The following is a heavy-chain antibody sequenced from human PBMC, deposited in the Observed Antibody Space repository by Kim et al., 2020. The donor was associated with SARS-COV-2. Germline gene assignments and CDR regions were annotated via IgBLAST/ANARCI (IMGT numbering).Heavy chain of an antibody. CDR1: GGTFSSYA. V-gene: IGHV1-69*13. CDR2: IIPIFGTA. J-gene: IGHJ4*02. Sequence: SVKVSCKASGGTFSSYAISWVRQAPGQGLEWMGGIIPIFGTANYAQKFQGRVTITADESTSTAYMELSSLRSEDTAVYYCARSPIEATVTTKYYFDYWGQGTLVTVSS. CDR3: ARSPIEATVTTKYYFDY. D-gene: IGHD4-17*01.